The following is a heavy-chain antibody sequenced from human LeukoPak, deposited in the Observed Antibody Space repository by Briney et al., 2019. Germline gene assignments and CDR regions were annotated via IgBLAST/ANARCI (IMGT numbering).Heavy chain of an antibody. CDR1: GFTFSTYS. CDR2: ITSNSNYI. D-gene: IGHD1-1*01. CDR3: AKDLSPGTYDY. Sequence: GGSLRLSCAASGFTFSTYSMNWVRQAPGEGLEWVSSITSNSNYIYYADSVKGRFTISRDNAKNSLYLQMNSLRAEDTAVYYCAKDLSPGTYDYWGQGTLVTVSS. V-gene: IGHV3-21*04. J-gene: IGHJ4*02.